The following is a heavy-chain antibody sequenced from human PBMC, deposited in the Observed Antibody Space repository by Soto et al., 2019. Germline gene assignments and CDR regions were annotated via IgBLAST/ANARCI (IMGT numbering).Heavy chain of an antibody. J-gene: IGHJ5*02. Sequence: SETLSLTCAVYGGSFSGYYWHWIRQPPGKGLEWIGEINHSGSTNYNPSLKSRVTISVDTSKNQFSLKLSSVTAEDTAVYYCAREGLTGGVGWFDPWGQGTLVTVSS. D-gene: IGHD3-16*01. CDR1: GGSFSGYY. CDR2: INHSGST. CDR3: AREGLTGGVGWFDP. V-gene: IGHV4-34*01.